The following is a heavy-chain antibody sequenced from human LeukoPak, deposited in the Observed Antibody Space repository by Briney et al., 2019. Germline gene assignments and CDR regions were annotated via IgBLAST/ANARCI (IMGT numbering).Heavy chain of an antibody. D-gene: IGHD6-6*01. CDR1: GFSFSTSE. J-gene: IGHJ4*02. Sequence: TGGSLRLSCVGSGFSFSTSEMNWVRQAPGKGPEWVSHISRTSTTIYYADSVKGRFTISRDNSKNTLYLQMNSLRAEDTAVYYCARNLRRLDYWGQGTLVTVSS. V-gene: IGHV3-48*01. CDR2: ISRTSTTI. CDR3: ARNLRRLDY.